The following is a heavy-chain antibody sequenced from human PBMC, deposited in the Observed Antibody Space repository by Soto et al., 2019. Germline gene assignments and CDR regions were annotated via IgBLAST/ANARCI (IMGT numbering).Heavy chain of an antibody. Sequence: SETLSLTCTVSGGSISSGDYYWSWIRQPPGKGLEWIGYIYYSGSTYYNPSLKSRVTISVDTSKNQFSLKLSSVTAADTAVYYCARDRAVITSRRLFDYWGQGTLVTVSS. CDR1: GGSISSGDYY. J-gene: IGHJ4*02. CDR2: IYYSGST. V-gene: IGHV4-30-4*01. D-gene: IGHD3-22*01. CDR3: ARDRAVITSRRLFDY.